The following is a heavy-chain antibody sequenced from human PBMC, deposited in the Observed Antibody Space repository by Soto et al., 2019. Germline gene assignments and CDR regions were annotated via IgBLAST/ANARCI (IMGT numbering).Heavy chain of an antibody. D-gene: IGHD6-13*01. CDR3: AKGRGSSWYGGGYFDY. J-gene: IGHJ4*02. CDR1: GFTFSSYA. CDR2: ISCSGGST. V-gene: IGHV3-23*01. Sequence: EVQLLESGGGLVQPGGSLRLSCAASGFTFSSYAMSWVRQAPGKGLEWVSAISCSGGSTYYAGSVKGRFTISRDNSKNTPYPQMNTLRAEDTAVYYCAKGRGSSWYGGGYFDYWGQGTLVTVSS.